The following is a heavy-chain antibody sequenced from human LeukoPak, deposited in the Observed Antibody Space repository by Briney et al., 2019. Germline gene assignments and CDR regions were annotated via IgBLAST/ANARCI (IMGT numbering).Heavy chain of an antibody. CDR2: INGDGSDT. V-gene: IGHV3-74*01. J-gene: IGHJ6*02. D-gene: IGHD3-16*01. Sequence: GGSLRLSCAASGFTFGSYWMHWVRQAPGKGLVWVAQINGDGSDTSYADSMKGRFTISRDNAKNTLYLHINSLRAEDTAVFYCVRGAYYFYGMDVWGQGTTVTASS. CDR3: VRGAYYFYGMDV. CDR1: GFTFGSYW.